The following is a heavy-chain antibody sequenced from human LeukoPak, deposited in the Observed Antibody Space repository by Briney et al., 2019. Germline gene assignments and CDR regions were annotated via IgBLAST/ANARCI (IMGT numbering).Heavy chain of an antibody. CDR1: GGSMSSYN. CDR2: RFYSGST. Sequence: SETLSLTCTVSGGSMSSYNWNWIRQPPGKGLEWVGYRFYSGSTNYYSSLKSRLTISLDTSKSQFYLKVTSVTAADTAVHYCARGVCTSSSCYAGDYGLDLWGQEPTVSVSS. D-gene: IGHD2-2*01. J-gene: IGHJ6*02. V-gene: IGHV4-59*08. CDR3: ARGVCTSSSCYAGDYGLDL.